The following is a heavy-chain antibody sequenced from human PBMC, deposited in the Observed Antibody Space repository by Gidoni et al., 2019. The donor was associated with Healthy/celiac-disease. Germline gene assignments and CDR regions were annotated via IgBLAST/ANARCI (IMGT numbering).Heavy chain of an antibody. V-gene: IGHV3-13*01. CDR3: ARGRWNDLGYFDY. D-gene: IGHD1-1*01. Sequence: EVQLVESGGGLVHTGGSLRLSCAASGFTFSSYDMHWVRQATGKGLEWVSAIGTAGDTYYPGSVKGRFTISRENAKNSLYLQMNSLRAGDTAVYYCARGRWNDLGYFDYWGQGTLVTVSS. CDR1: GFTFSSYD. CDR2: IGTAGDT. J-gene: IGHJ4*02.